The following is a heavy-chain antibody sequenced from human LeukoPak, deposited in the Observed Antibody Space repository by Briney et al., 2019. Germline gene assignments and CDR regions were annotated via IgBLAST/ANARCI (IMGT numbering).Heavy chain of an antibody. J-gene: IGHJ4*02. CDR3: ATTMVQGVIGLSALDY. D-gene: IGHD3-10*01. V-gene: IGHV3-30*03. CDR2: IPYDGSNK. Sequence: GGSLRLSCAASGFTFSSYGMHWVRQAPGKGLEWVAVIPYDGSNKYYADSVKGRFTISRDNSKNTLYLQMNSLRAEDTAVYYCATTMVQGVIGLSALDYWGQGTLVTVSS. CDR1: GFTFSSYG.